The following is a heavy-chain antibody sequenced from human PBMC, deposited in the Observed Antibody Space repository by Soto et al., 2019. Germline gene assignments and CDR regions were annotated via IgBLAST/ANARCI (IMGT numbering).Heavy chain of an antibody. Sequence: SVKVSCKVSGYTLAELSMHWVRQAPGKRLEWMGGFDPEDGETIYAQKFQGRVTMTGDTSADTAYMELSSLRSEDTAVYYCARGPMRSKNNNYCYYLQATRPIDYFAQRTPVTVSA. D-gene: IGHD3-22*01. CDR2: FDPEDGET. J-gene: IGHJ4*01. V-gene: IGHV1-24*01. CDR1: GYTLAELS. CDR3: ARGPMRSKNNNYCYYLQATRPIDY.